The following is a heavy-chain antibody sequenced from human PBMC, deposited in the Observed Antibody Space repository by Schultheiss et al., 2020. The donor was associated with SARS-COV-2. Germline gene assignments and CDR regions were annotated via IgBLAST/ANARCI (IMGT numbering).Heavy chain of an antibody. V-gene: IGHV4-31*03. CDR1: GGSISKGGYY. CDR3: ARDSRDGYNPNWFDP. Sequence: SETLSLTCTVSGGSISKGGYYWNWIRQHPGKGLEWIGHIYHSGSTFYNPSLKSRVTISVDTSKNQFSLKLSSVTAADTAVYYCARDSRDGYNPNWFDPWGQGTLVTVSS. CDR2: IYHSGST. D-gene: IGHD5-24*01. J-gene: IGHJ5*02.